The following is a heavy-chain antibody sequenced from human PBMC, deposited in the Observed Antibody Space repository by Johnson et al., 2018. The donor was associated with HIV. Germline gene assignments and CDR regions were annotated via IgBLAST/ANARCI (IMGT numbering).Heavy chain of an antibody. CDR2: INWNGVRT. J-gene: IGHJ3*02. D-gene: IGHD3-16*02. CDR1: GFTFDDYG. Sequence: VQLVESGGGVVRPGGSLRLSCAAAGFTFDDYGMSWVRQAPGKGLEWVSGINWNGVRTAYPDSMKGRFTLSRDNAKNSLYLQMNSLRAEDTAVYYCARGGLSYQNIHDPLEICGQGTMVTVSS. CDR3: ARGGLSYQNIHDPLEI. V-gene: IGHV3-20*04.